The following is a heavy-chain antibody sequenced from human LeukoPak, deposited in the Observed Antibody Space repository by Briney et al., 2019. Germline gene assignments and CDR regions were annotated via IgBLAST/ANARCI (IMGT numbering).Heavy chain of an antibody. J-gene: IGHJ4*02. CDR2: IYYSGST. Sequence: PSQTLSLTCTVSGGSISSGGYYWSWIRQHPGKGLEWIGYIYYSGSTYYHPSLKSRVTISVDTSKNQFSLKLSSVTAADKAVYYCAREVGYGDYGGYFDYWGQGTLVTVSS. V-gene: IGHV4-31*03. CDR3: AREVGYGDYGGYFDY. D-gene: IGHD4-17*01. CDR1: GGSISSGGYY.